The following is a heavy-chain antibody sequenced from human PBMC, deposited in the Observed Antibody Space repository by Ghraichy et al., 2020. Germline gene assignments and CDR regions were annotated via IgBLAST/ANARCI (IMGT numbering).Heavy chain of an antibody. CDR1: GYTFTSYA. J-gene: IGHJ5*02. CDR2: INTNTGNP. CDR3: ARDSSPPGEDWFDP. Sequence: ASVKVSCKASGYTFTSYAMNWVRQAPGQGLEWMGWINTNTGNPTYAQGFTGRFVFSLDTSVSTAYLQISSLKAEDTAVYYCARDSSPPGEDWFDPWGQGTLVTVSS. D-gene: IGHD7-27*01. V-gene: IGHV7-4-1*02.